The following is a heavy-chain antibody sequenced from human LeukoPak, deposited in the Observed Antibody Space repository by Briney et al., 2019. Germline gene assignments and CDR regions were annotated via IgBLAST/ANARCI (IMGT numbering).Heavy chain of an antibody. CDR2: IYYSGST. J-gene: IGHJ4*02. D-gene: IGHD3-9*01. V-gene: IGHV4-59*08. CDR3: ARHAGLTGYYNPYFDY. Sequence: SETLSLTCTVSGGSISSYYWSWIRQPPGKGLEWIGYIYYSGSTNYNPSLKSRVTISVDTSKNQFSLKLSSVTAADTAVYYCARHAGLTGYYNPYFDYWGQGTLVTVSS. CDR1: GGSISSYY.